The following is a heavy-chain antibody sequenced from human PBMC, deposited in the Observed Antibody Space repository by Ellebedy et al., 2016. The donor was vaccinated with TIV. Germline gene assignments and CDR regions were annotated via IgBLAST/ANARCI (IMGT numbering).Heavy chain of an antibody. J-gene: IGHJ3*01. D-gene: IGHD3-10*01. CDR3: AKFGWGSGTSFAV. CDR2: IKDDGSAK. CDR1: GFTFSSYA. V-gene: IGHV3-7*01. Sequence: GGSLRLSCAASGFTFSSYAMSWVRQAPGRGLEYVANIKDDGSAKSYVGSVKGRFTISRDNADNSLYLQMNSLRADDTAVYYCAKFGWGSGTSFAVWGQGTMVTVSS.